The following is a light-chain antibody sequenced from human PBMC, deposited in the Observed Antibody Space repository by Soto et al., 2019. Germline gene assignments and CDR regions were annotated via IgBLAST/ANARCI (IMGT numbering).Light chain of an antibody. CDR1: SGXSSYA. Sequence: QLVLTQSPSASASLGASVKLTCTLSSGXSSYAIAWHQQQPEKGPRYLMKLDSDGSHTKGDAIPDRFSGSSSGAERYLTISSLQSEDEADYYCQTWGTGIHVVFGGGTKLTVL. J-gene: IGLJ2*01. CDR3: QTWGTGIHVV. CDR2: LDSDGSH. V-gene: IGLV4-69*01.